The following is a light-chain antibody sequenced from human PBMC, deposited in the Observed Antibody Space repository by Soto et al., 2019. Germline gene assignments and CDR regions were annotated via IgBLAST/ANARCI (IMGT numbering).Light chain of an antibody. V-gene: IGLV2-14*01. J-gene: IGLJ1*01. CDR1: SSDVGGYKY. CDR2: EVG. Sequence: QSALTQPASVSGSPGQSITISCTGSSSDVGGYKYVSWYQQHPGKAPKLMIYEVGNRPSGVSNRFSGSKSGNTASLTISGLQDEDEAYYYCNSYTSNNTYVFGTGTKLTVL. CDR3: NSYTSNNTYV.